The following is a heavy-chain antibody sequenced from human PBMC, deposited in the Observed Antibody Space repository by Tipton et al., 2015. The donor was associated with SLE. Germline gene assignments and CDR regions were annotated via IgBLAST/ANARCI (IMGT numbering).Heavy chain of an antibody. CDR2: IYYSGST. CDR3: AREVLRGATADYWYFDL. V-gene: IGHV4-31*02. J-gene: IGHJ2*01. CDR1: GGSISSGGYY. D-gene: IGHD3-10*01. Sequence: LRLSCTVSGGSISSGGYYWSWIRQHPGKGLEWIGYIYYSGSTYYNPSLKSRVTISVDTSKNQFSLKLSSVTAADTAVYYCAREVLRGATADYWYFDLWGRGTLVTVSS.